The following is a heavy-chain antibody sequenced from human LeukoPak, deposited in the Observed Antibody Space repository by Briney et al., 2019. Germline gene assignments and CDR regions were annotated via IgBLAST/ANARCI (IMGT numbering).Heavy chain of an antibody. V-gene: IGHV3-23*01. CDR3: AKGIGSTGYYPFDY. CDR1: GFTFSNYA. D-gene: IGHD3-22*01. CDR2: ISDTGGAT. J-gene: IGHJ4*02. Sequence: GGSLRLSCAASGFTFSNYAMSWVRQAPGKGLEWVSCISDTGGATYYADSVKGRFTISRDNSKNTLSLQVNSLRADDTALYYCAKGIGSTGYYPFDYCGQGTLVTVSS.